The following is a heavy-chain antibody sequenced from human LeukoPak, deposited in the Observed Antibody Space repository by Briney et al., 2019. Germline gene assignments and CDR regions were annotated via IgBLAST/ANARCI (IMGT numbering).Heavy chain of an antibody. V-gene: IGHV3-30*18. CDR3: AKGLRQGYTVDTAMI. D-gene: IGHD5-18*01. CDR2: ISYDGSNK. CDR1: GFTFSSYG. Sequence: PGGSLRLSCAASGFTFSSYGMHWVRQAPGKGLEWVAVISYDGSNKYYADSVKGRFTISRDNSKNTLYLQMNSLRAEDTAVYYCAKGLRQGYTVDTAMIRGQGTLVTVSS. J-gene: IGHJ4*02.